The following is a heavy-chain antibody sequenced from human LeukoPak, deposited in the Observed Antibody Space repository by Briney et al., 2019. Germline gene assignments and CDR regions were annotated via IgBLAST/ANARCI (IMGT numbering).Heavy chain of an antibody. CDR1: GFSFSIYG. D-gene: IGHD2-8*02. J-gene: IGHJ4*02. Sequence: GGSLRLSCAASGFSFSIYGMSWVRQAPGKGPEWVSTVSSTGGKTYYTDSVKGRFTNSRDNSKNTLYLQMNSLRAEDTAVYYCALIQTGAFDIWGQGTLVTVSS. V-gene: IGHV3-23*01. CDR3: ALIQTGAFDI. CDR2: VSSTGGKT.